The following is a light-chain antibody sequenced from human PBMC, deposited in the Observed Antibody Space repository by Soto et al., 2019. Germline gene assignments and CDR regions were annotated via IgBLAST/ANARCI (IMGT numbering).Light chain of an antibody. Sequence: QSALTQPASVSGSPGQSITISCTGTSSDVGGYNYVSWYQQHTGKAPKLMTYAVSNRPSGVSNRFSGSKSGNTASLTISGIQAEDAAHYYCRSYTSSRKPDVVLGAGTQLTVL. CDR1: SSDVGGYNY. V-gene: IGLV2-14*01. CDR2: AVS. CDR3: RSYTSSRKPDVV. J-gene: IGLJ2*01.